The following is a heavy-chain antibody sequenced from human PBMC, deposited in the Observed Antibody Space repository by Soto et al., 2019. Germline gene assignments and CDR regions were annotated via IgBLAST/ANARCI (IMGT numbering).Heavy chain of an antibody. CDR1: GDNFTSYA. Sequence: QVQLVQSGAEVKKPGSSVKVSCKASGDNFTSYAFSWVRQAPGEGLEWMGGMIPMFGTPNYAQRFQGRLTITADKSTSTVYMELSGLRSEDTAVYYCARNGVAGMDFWGQGTLVTVSS. CDR3: ARNGVAGMDF. J-gene: IGHJ4*02. V-gene: IGHV1-69*06. D-gene: IGHD3-3*01. CDR2: MIPMFGTP.